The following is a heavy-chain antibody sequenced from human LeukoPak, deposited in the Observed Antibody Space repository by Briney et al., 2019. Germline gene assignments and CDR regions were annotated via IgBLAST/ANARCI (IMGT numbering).Heavy chain of an antibody. CDR2: IREDGSEK. Sequence: PGGSLRLSCAASGFTFRSYPMNWVRQAPGKGLEWVATIREDGSEKNYVDSVKGRFIVSRDNAKNLFHLQMDSLRADDSAVYYCARGGYEFWGQGDLVTVSS. CDR1: GFTFRSYP. CDR3: ARGGYEF. V-gene: IGHV3-7*01. J-gene: IGHJ4*02. D-gene: IGHD5-12*01.